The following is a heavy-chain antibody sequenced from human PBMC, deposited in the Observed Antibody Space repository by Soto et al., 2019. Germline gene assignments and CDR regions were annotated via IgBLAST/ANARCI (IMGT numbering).Heavy chain of an antibody. D-gene: IGHD2-15*01. CDR1: GYTFTGYY. CDR2: INPNSGGT. CDR3: ARGAVRCSGGSCFDY. J-gene: IGHJ4*02. V-gene: IGHV1-2*02. Sequence: ASVKVSCKASGYTFTGYYMHWVRQAPGQGLEWMGWINPNSGGTNYAQKFQGRVTMTRDTSISTAYMELSRMRSDDTAVYYWARGAVRCSGGSCFDYWGQGTLVTVSS.